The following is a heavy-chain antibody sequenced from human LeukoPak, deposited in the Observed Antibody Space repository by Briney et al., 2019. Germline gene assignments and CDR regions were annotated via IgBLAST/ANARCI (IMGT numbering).Heavy chain of an antibody. Sequence: ASVKVSCKVSGYTLTELSMHWVRQAPGKGLEWMGGFDPEDGETIYAQKFQGRVTTTEDTSTDTAYMELSSLRSEDTAVYYCATLSVRDWYRSFDYWGQGTLVTVSS. CDR1: GYTLTELS. J-gene: IGHJ4*02. V-gene: IGHV1-24*01. CDR2: FDPEDGET. CDR3: ATLSVRDWYRSFDY. D-gene: IGHD6-19*01.